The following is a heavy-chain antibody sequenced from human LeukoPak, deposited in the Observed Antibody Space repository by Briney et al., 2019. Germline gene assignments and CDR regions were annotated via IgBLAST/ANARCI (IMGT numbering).Heavy chain of an antibody. V-gene: IGHV3-30-3*01. CDR3: AREDIVATPNFDY. CDR2: ISYDGSNK. J-gene: IGHJ4*02. Sequence: PGRSLRLSCAASGFTFSSYAMHWVRQAPGKGLEWVAVISYDGSNKYYVDSVKGRFTISRDNSKNTLYLQMNSLRAEDTAVYYCAREDIVATPNFDYWGQGTLVTVSS. D-gene: IGHD5-12*01. CDR1: GFTFSSYA.